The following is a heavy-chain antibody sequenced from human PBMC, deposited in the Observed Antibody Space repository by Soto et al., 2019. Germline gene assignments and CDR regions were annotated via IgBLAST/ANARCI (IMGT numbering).Heavy chain of an antibody. Sequence: GGSLRLSCAASGFTVSSNYMSWVRQAPGKGLEWVSVIYSGGSTYYADSVKGRFTISRHNSKNTLYLQMNSLRAEDTAVYYCGRRSMTTVTTRTAFDIWGQGTMVTVSS. CDR3: GRRSMTTVTTRTAFDI. D-gene: IGHD4-17*01. CDR2: IYSGGST. V-gene: IGHV3-53*04. J-gene: IGHJ3*02. CDR1: GFTVSSNY.